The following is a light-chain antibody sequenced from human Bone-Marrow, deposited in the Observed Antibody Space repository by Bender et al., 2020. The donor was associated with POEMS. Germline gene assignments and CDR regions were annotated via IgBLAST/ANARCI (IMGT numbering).Light chain of an antibody. CDR1: SSNIGAHA. CDR2: SSH. J-gene: IGLJ3*02. Sequence: QSVLTQPPSASGTPGQRVTISCSGGSSNIGAHAVNWYQHLPGTAPKLLIYSSHRRPSEVPDRFSGSRSGTSASLAISGLQSEDEADDYCAVWDDSLSGWVFGGGTKLTVL. V-gene: IGLV1-44*01. CDR3: AVWDDSLSGWV.